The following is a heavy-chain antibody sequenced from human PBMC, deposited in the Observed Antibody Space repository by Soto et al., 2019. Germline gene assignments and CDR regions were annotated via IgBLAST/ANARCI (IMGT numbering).Heavy chain of an antibody. CDR1: GGSISGSDYY. CDR2: IYRTGTA. J-gene: IGHJ4*02. D-gene: IGHD6-19*01. CDR3: ADMRGQWLPRD. V-gene: IGHV4-39*01. Sequence: QLQLQESGPGLVEPSETLSLTCTVSGGSISGSDYYWAWLRQPPGKGLEWLGTIYRTGTAYYNPSLTSRVTLSVDPSKNQFFLILNSVSAADTAVYFCADMRGQWLPRDWGQGTLVTVSS.